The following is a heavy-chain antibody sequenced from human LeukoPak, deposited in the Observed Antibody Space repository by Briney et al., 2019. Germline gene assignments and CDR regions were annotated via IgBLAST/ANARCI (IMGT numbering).Heavy chain of an antibody. D-gene: IGHD3-16*01. Sequence: GGSLRLSCAASGFTFSSYGMHWVRQAPGKGLEWVAFIRYDGSNKYYADSVKGRFTISRDNSKNTLYPQMNSLRAEDTAVYYCAKGGYDYALSASHLDYWGQGTLVTVSS. V-gene: IGHV3-30*02. CDR2: IRYDGSNK. CDR1: GFTFSSYG. J-gene: IGHJ4*02. CDR3: AKGGYDYALSASHLDY.